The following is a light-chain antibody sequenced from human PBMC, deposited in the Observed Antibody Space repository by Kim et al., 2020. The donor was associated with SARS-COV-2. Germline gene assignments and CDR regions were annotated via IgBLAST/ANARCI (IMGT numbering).Light chain of an antibody. CDR2: GDF. CDR1: NSNIGTGYD. J-gene: IGLJ2*01. Sequence: QSVLTQPPSVSGAPGQRVTIPCTGSNSNIGTGYDVHWYQQLPGTAPKLLIHGDFNRPSGVPDRFSGSRSATSASLAITGLQAEDEADYYCQSYDSDLGHVVFGGGTQLTVL. CDR3: QSYDSDLGHVV. V-gene: IGLV1-40*01.